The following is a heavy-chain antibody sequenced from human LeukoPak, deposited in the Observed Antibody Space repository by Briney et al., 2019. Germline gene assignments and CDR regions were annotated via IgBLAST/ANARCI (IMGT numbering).Heavy chain of an antibody. J-gene: IGHJ6*03. D-gene: IGHD6-25*01. V-gene: IGHV1-46*01. CDR2: INPSGGST. Sequence: ASVKVSCKASGYIFTSYYIHWVRQAPGQGLEWMGIINPSGGSTGYAQKFQGRVTMTRDTSTSTVYMELNSLRSDDTAVYHCARALPHVRSGYYYYYMDVWGEGTTVTISS. CDR1: GYIFTSYY. CDR3: ARALPHVRSGYYYYYMDV.